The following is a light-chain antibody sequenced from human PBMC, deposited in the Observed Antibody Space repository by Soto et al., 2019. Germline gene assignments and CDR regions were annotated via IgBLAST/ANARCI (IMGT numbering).Light chain of an antibody. CDR2: DAS. Sequence: ETVLTQSPATLSLSPGEGATLSCRASQSVSSFLAWYQQKPGQAPRLLIYDASNRATGIPARFSGSGSGTDFTLTISRLEPEDFAVYYCQQYNNWPPWTFGQGTKVDIK. V-gene: IGKV3-11*01. J-gene: IGKJ1*01. CDR3: QQYNNWPPWT. CDR1: QSVSSF.